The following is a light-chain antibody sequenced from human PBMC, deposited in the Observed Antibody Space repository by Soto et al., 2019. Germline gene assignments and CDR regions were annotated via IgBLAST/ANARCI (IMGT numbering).Light chain of an antibody. CDR3: AAWDDSLNMV. CDR2: RNN. CDR1: SSNIGSNY. J-gene: IGLJ2*01. Sequence: QSVLTQPPSASGTPGQRVTISCSGSSSNIGSNYVYWYQQLPGTAPKLLIYRNNQRPSGVPDRFSGSKSGTSASLAISGLRSEDEADYYCAAWDDSLNMVFGGGTKLTVL. V-gene: IGLV1-47*01.